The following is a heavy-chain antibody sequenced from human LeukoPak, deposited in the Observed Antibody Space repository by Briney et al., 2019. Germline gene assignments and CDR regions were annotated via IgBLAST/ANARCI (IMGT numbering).Heavy chain of an antibody. V-gene: IGHV1-3*01. Sequence: ASVKVSCKASGYTFTSYAMHWVRQAPGQRLEWMVWINAGNGNTKYSQKFQGRVTITRDTSSSTAYMELSSLRSEDTAVYYCARVGGYSGYDPDYFDYWGQGPLVSVPS. J-gene: IGHJ4*02. CDR1: GYTFTSYA. D-gene: IGHD5-12*01. CDR3: ARVGGYSGYDPDYFDY. CDR2: INAGNGNT.